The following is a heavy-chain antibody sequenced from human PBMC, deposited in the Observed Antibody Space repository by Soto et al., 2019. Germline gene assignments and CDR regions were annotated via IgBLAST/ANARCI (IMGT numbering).Heavy chain of an antibody. CDR1: GDSLRNHY. CDR2: IFYSGDT. CDR3: ARGSYFRGFDWLFAFDS. Sequence: SETLSLTCSVSGDSLRNHYWGWIRQPPGSRLEWLGHIFYSGDTSSYNPSLKSRVSMSVDTSKNQFSLELRSVSADDTAVYFCARGSYFRGFDWLFAFDSWGQGALVTVSS. D-gene: IGHD3-9*01. J-gene: IGHJ4*02. V-gene: IGHV4-59*11.